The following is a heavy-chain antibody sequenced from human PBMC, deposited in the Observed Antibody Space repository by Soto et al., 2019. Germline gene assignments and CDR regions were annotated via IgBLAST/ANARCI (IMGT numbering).Heavy chain of an antibody. J-gene: IGHJ4*02. CDR1: VFTFSSYG. V-gene: IGHV3-23*01. CDR2: IRGDGGQT. CDR3: ARDVGLDSDDFFAY. D-gene: IGHD3-9*01. Sequence: GPLRLSCTASVFTFSSYGMGWVRQGPGKGLQWVSTIRGDGGQTHYTDSVKGRFSISRDNSKNTVYLQMDSLRAEDTAMYFCARDVGLDSDDFFAYWGQGTQVTVSS.